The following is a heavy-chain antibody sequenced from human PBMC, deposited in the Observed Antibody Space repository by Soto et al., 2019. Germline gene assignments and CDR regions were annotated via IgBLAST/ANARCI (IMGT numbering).Heavy chain of an antibody. D-gene: IGHD3-9*01. J-gene: IGHJ4*02. V-gene: IGHV3-23*01. CDR1: GFTFSSYA. Sequence: PGGSLRLSCAASGFTFSSYAMSWVRQAPGKGLEWVSAISGSGGSTYYADSVKGRFTISRDNSKNTLYLQMNSLRAEDTAVYYCAKVDYYDILTGYIDGYFDYWGQGTLVTVSS. CDR2: ISGSGGST. CDR3: AKVDYYDILTGYIDGYFDY.